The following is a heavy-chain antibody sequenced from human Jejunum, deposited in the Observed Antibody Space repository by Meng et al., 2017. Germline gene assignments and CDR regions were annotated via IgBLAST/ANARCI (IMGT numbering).Heavy chain of an antibody. Sequence: SETLSLTCTVSGGSIGISSSFWGWIRQPPGKGLEWIGKIYYSGSTNYSPSLKSRVSILVDTPKNQFSLKLSSVTAADTAVYYCARLKREMGTMISHPDYWGQGTLVTVSS. J-gene: IGHJ4*02. CDR1: GGSIGISSSF. D-gene: IGHD1/OR15-1a*01. CDR2: IYYSGST. V-gene: IGHV4-39*07. CDR3: ARLKREMGTMISHPDY.